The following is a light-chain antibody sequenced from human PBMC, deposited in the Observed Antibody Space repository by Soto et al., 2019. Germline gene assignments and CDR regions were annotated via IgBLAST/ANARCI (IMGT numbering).Light chain of an antibody. CDR2: EGS. Sequence: QSALTQPASVSGSPGQSITISCTGISTDVGSYNLVSWYQQDPGKAPKLIIYEGSRRPSGVSNRFSGSKSGNTASLTISGLQAEDESDYYCCSYAGSSTPYVFGTGTKLTVL. V-gene: IGLV2-23*01. J-gene: IGLJ1*01. CDR3: CSYAGSSTPYV. CDR1: STDVGSYNL.